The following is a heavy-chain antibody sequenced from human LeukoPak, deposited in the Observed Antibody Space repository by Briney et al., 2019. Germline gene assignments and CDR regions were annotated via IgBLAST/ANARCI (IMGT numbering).Heavy chain of an antibody. V-gene: IGHV4-39*02. CDR1: GGSIISSSYY. J-gene: IGHJ4*02. CDR3: ARLSHYYNSGGLFYHSALFDS. CDR2: IYHSGSI. Sequence: PSETLSLTCTVSGGSIISSSYYWGWIRQPPGKGLEWIASIYHSGSIYFNPSLKSRVAISVDTSKNHFSLKLRSVTAADTAMFYCARLSHYYNSGGLFYHSALFDSWGQGTLVTVSS. D-gene: IGHD3-22*01.